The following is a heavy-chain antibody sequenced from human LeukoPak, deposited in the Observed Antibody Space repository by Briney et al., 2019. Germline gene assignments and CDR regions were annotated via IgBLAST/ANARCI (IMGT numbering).Heavy chain of an antibody. D-gene: IGHD1-26*01. CDR3: ARLGYSGSYYERAFDI. Sequence: SETLSLTCTVSGGSISSSSYYWGWIRQPPGKGLEWIGSIYYSGSTYYNPSLKSRVTISVDTPKNQFSLKLSSVTAADTAVYYCARLGYSGSYYERAFDIWGQGTMVTVSS. V-gene: IGHV4-39*01. J-gene: IGHJ3*02. CDR2: IYYSGST. CDR1: GGSISSSSYY.